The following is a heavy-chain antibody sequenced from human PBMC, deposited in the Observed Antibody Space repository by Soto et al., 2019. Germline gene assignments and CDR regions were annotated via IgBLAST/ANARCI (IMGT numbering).Heavy chain of an antibody. D-gene: IGHD3-22*01. Sequence: QVQLVESRGGVVQPGRSLRLSCAASGFTFSSYAMHWVRQAPGKGLEWVAVISYDGSNKYYADSVKGRFTISRDNSKNTLYLQMNSLRAEDTAVYYCARDPSPSYDSSGYYYWDYWGQGTLVTVSS. J-gene: IGHJ4*02. CDR3: ARDPSPSYDSSGYYYWDY. CDR1: GFTFSSYA. CDR2: ISYDGSNK. V-gene: IGHV3-30-3*01.